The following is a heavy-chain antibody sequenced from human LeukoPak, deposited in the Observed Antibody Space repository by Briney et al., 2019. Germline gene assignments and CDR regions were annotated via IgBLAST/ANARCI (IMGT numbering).Heavy chain of an antibody. V-gene: IGHV4-59*08. CDR3: ARHIQLWPLPDY. Sequence: KPSETLSLTCTVSGGSISSYCWSWIRQPPGKGLEWIGYIYYSGSTNYNPSLKSRVTISVDTSKNQFSLKLSSVTAADTAVYYCARHIQLWPLPDYWGQGTLVTVSS. CDR1: GGSISSYC. D-gene: IGHD5-18*01. CDR2: IYYSGST. J-gene: IGHJ4*02.